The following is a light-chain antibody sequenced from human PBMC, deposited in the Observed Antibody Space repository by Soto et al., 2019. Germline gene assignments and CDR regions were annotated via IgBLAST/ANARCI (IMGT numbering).Light chain of an antibody. CDR2: DVT. V-gene: IGLV2-11*01. CDR1: SSDVGAYNY. CDR3: YSSSTNYVPWV. J-gene: IGLJ3*02. Sequence: QSALTQPRSVSGSPGQSVTISCTGTSSDVGAYNYVSWYQQHPGKAPKLMIYDVTKRPSGVPDRFSGSKFGNTASLTISGLQGEDEDDYSCYSSSTNYVPWVFGGGTKLTVL.